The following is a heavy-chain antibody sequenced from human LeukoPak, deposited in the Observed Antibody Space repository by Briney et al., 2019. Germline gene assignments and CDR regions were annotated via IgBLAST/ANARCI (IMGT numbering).Heavy chain of an antibody. CDR3: ARDTGIVVVPAAMEMDWFDP. CDR1: GFTFDDYA. Sequence: GGTLRLSCAASGFTFDDYAMHWVRQAPGKGLEWVSGISWNSGSIGYADSVKGRFTISRDNAKNSLYLQMNSLRAEDTAVYYCARDTGIVVVPAAMEMDWFDPWGQGTLVTVSS. V-gene: IGHV3-9*01. D-gene: IGHD2-2*01. CDR2: ISWNSGSI. J-gene: IGHJ5*02.